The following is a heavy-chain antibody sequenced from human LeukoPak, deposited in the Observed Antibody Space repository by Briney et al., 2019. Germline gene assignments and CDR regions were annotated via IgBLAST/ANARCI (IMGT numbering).Heavy chain of an antibody. CDR3: ARSGVGATNDY. CDR2: ISSSSYI. V-gene: IGHV3-69-1*01. D-gene: IGHD1-26*01. Sequence: PGGSLRLSCAASGFTFSNAWMSWVRQAPGKGLEWVSSISSSSYIYYADSVKGRFTISRDNAKNSLYLQMNSLRAEDTAVYYCARSGVGATNDYWGQGTLVTVSS. CDR1: GFTFSNAW. J-gene: IGHJ4*02.